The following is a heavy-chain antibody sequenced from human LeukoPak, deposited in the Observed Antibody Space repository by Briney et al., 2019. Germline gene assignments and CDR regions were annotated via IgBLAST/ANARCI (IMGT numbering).Heavy chain of an antibody. Sequence: GGSLRLSCAASGFAVSSNYMSWVRQAPGKGLEWVSVIYSGGTTHYADSVKGRFTISRDNSKNTLYLQMNSLRAEDTAVYYCARDHIKGDAFDIWGQGTMVTVSS. CDR1: GFAVSSNY. V-gene: IGHV3-53*01. CDR3: ARDHIKGDAFDI. CDR2: IYSGGTT. J-gene: IGHJ3*02.